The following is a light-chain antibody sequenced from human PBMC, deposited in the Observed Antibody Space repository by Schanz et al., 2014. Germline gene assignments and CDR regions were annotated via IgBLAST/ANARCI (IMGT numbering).Light chain of an antibody. CDR1: QSVSST. CDR2: GVS. Sequence: EILMTQSPATLSLSPGERATLSCRASQSVSSTLAWYQQKPGQAPRLLMYGVSIRATGIPARFSGSGSGTEFALTISSLQSEDFAVYYCQHYYNWPRTFGQGTKVEIK. CDR3: QHYYNWPRT. V-gene: IGKV3-15*01. J-gene: IGKJ1*01.